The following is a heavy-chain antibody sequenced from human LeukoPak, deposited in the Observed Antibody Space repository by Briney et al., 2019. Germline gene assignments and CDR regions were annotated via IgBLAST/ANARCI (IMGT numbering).Heavy chain of an antibody. D-gene: IGHD3-22*01. Sequence: SVKVSCKASGYTFTSYYMHWVRQAPGQGLEWMGGIIPIFGTANYAQKFQGRVTITTDESTSTAYMELSSLRSEDTAVYYCARYMDYYDSSGYYHNWGQGTMVTVSS. J-gene: IGHJ3*02. CDR3: ARYMDYYDSSGYYHN. CDR2: IIPIFGTA. CDR1: GYTFTSYY. V-gene: IGHV1-69*05.